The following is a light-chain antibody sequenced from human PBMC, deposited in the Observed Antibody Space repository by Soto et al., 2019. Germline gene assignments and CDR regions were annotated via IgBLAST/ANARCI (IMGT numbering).Light chain of an antibody. CDR2: LGS. CDR1: QSLLHTNGYNY. J-gene: IGKJ5*01. Sequence: DIVMTQSPLSLPVTPGEPASISCRSSQSLLHTNGYNYLDWYLQKPVQSPQLLIYLGSNRASGVPDRFSGSGSGTHFTLKIKRVEAEDVGVYYCMQDLQTPITFGQGTRLEIK. V-gene: IGKV2-28*01. CDR3: MQDLQTPIT.